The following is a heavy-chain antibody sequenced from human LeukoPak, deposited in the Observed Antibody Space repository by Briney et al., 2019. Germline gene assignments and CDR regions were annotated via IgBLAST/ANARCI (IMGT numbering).Heavy chain of an antibody. CDR1: GYTFTGYY. D-gene: IGHD3-10*01. CDR3: ATSMVRGVMVAFDI. J-gene: IGHJ3*02. V-gene: IGHV1-2*02. CDR2: INPNSGGT. Sequence: ASVKVSCKASGYTFTGYYMHWVRQAPGQGLEWMGWINPNSGGTNYAQRFQGRVTMTRDTSISTAYMELSRLRSDDTAAYYCATSMVRGVMVAFDIWGQGTMVTVSS.